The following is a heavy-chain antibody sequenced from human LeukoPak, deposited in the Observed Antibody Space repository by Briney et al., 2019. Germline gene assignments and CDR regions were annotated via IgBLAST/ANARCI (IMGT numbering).Heavy chain of an antibody. J-gene: IGHJ4*02. Sequence: GGSLRLSCAASGFTFSSYSMHWVRQAPGKGLEWVAFIRYDGSNKYYADSVKGRFTISRDNSKNTLYLQMNSLRAEDTAVYYCAKGMRLYYSLDYWGQGTLVTVSS. CDR3: AKGMRLYYSLDY. CDR2: IRYDGSNK. D-gene: IGHD3-10*01. CDR1: GFTFSSYS. V-gene: IGHV3-30*02.